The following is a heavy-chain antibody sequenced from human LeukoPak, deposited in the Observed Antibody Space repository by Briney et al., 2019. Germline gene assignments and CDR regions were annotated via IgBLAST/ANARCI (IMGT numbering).Heavy chain of an antibody. Sequence: SVKVSCKASGGTFSSYAISWVRQAPGQGLEWVGRIIPIFGTANYAQKFQGRVTITTDESTSTAYMELSSLRSEDTAVYYCARGEAVWVVAATPFDYWGQGTLVTVSS. CDR2: IIPIFGTA. CDR1: GGTFSSYA. V-gene: IGHV1-69*05. D-gene: IGHD2-15*01. J-gene: IGHJ4*02. CDR3: ARGEAVWVVAATPFDY.